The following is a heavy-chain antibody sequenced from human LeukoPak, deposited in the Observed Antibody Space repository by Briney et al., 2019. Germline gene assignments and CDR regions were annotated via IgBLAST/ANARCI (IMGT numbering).Heavy chain of an antibody. CDR1: GFTFSSYG. Sequence: GGSLRLSCAASGFTFSSYGMHWVRQAPGKGLEWVAVIWYDGSKKYYADSVKGRFTISRDKSKNTLYLQMNSLRSDDTAVYYCARDPLSLRGYAERDCGSTTCSGAFDIWGQGTMVTVSS. D-gene: IGHD2-2*01. CDR2: IWYDGSKK. V-gene: IGHV3-33*01. CDR3: ARDPLSLRGYAERDCGSTTCSGAFDI. J-gene: IGHJ3*02.